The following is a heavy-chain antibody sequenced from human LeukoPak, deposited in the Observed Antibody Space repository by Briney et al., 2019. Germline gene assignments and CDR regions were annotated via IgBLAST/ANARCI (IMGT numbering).Heavy chain of an antibody. V-gene: IGHV3-33*01. D-gene: IGHD4-17*01. CDR3: ARDSQDYGDYGWVGYFDY. CDR2: IWYDGSNK. Sequence: GGSLRLSCAASGFTFSSYGIHWVRQAPGKGLEWVAVIWYDGSNKYYADSVKGRFTISRDNSKNTLYLQMNSLRAEDTAVYYCARDSQDYGDYGWVGYFDYWGQGTLVTVSS. CDR1: GFTFSSYG. J-gene: IGHJ4*02.